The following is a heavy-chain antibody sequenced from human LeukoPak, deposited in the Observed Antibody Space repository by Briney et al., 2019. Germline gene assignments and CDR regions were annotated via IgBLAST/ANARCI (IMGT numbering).Heavy chain of an antibody. J-gene: IGHJ4*02. CDR3: SRMETYYDSSGYLEY. Sequence: GESLKISCKGSGYSFTSYWIGWVRQMPGKGLEWMGIIYPGDSDTRYSPSFQGQVIISADKSISTAYLQWSSLKASDTAMYYCSRMETYYDSSGYLEYWGQGTLVTVSS. CDR2: IYPGDSDT. CDR1: GYSFTSYW. V-gene: IGHV5-51*01. D-gene: IGHD3-22*01.